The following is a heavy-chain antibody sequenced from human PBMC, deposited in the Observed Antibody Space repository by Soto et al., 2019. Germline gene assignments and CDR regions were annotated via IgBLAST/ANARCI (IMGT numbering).Heavy chain of an antibody. CDR3: AKHSTGRVNYFDH. CDR1: GFTFSSYG. Sequence: QVQLVESGGGVVQPGRSLRLSCAASGFTFSSYGMHWVRQAPGKGLEWVAVISYDGSNKYYADSVKGRFTISRDNSKNTLYLQRNSLRAEDTAVYYCAKHSTGRVNYFDHWGQGPLVTVSS. CDR2: ISYDGSNK. V-gene: IGHV3-30*18. D-gene: IGHD2-21*01. J-gene: IGHJ4*02.